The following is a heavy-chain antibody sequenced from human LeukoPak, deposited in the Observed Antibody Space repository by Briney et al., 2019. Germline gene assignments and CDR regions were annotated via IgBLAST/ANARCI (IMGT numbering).Heavy chain of an antibody. CDR2: INPNSGGT. CDR3: AGTTAYDSSGYYLNHYFDY. D-gene: IGHD3-22*01. J-gene: IGHJ4*02. CDR1: AYIFTNYY. V-gene: IGHV1-2*02. Sequence: ASVKVSCKASAYIFTNYYIHWVRQAPGQGLEWMGWINPNSGGTNYAQKFQGRVTMTRDTFISTAYMELSRLRSDDTAVYYCAGTTAYDSSGYYLNHYFDYWGQGTLVTASS.